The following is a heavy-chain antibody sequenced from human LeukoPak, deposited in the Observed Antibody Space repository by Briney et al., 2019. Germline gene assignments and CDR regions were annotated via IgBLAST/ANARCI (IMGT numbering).Heavy chain of an antibody. J-gene: IGHJ2*01. CDR3: ARGPTTMVRGVIITPIGYFDL. CDR2: IYYSGST. V-gene: IGHV4-59*12. CDR1: GGSISSYY. D-gene: IGHD3-10*01. Sequence: TSETLSLTCTVSGGSISSYYWSWIRQPPGKGLEWIGYIYYSGSTNYNPSLKSRVTISVDTSKNQFSLKLSSVTAADTAVYYCARGPTTMVRGVIITPIGYFDLWGRGTLVTVSS.